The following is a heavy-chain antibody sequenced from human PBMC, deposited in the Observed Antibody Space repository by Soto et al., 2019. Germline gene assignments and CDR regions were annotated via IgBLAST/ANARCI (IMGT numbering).Heavy chain of an antibody. CDR2: ISGSGGST. V-gene: IGHV3-23*01. CDR3: AKVLRIAAAGRWFDP. CDR1: GFTFSSYA. Sequence: VGSLRLSCAASGFTFSSYAMSWVRQAPGKGLEWVSAISGSGGSTYYADSVKGRFTISRDNSKNTLYLQMNSLRAEDTAVYYCAKVLRIAAAGRWFDPWGQGTLVTVSS. J-gene: IGHJ5*02. D-gene: IGHD6-13*01.